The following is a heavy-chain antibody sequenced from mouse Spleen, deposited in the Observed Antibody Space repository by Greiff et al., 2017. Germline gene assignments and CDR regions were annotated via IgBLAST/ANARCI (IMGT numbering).Heavy chain of an antibody. CDR1: GFTFSSYA. CDR2: ISSGGSYT. J-gene: IGHJ4*01. Sequence: DVKLVESGGGLVKPGGSLKLSCAASGFTFSSYAMSWVRQTPEKRLEWVATISSGGSYTYYPDSVKGRFTISRDNAKNTLYLQMSSLRSEDTAMYYCARQDGDGYYFAMDYWGQGTSVTVSS. D-gene: IGHD2-3*01. V-gene: IGHV5-9-3*01. CDR3: ARQDGDGYYFAMDY.